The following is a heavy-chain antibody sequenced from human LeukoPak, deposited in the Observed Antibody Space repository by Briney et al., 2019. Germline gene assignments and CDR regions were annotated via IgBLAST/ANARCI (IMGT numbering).Heavy chain of an antibody. CDR3: ASSYCSGGSCYDY. CDR1: GFTFSDHY. V-gene: IGHV3-72*01. D-gene: IGHD2-15*01. J-gene: IGHJ4*02. Sequence: PGGSLRLSCAASGFTFSDHYMDWVRQAPGKGLEWVGRSRNKANSYTTEYAASVKGRFTISRDDLKNSVFLQMNSLKMEDTAVYYCASSYCSGGSCYDYWGQGSLVTVSS. CDR2: SRNKANSYTT.